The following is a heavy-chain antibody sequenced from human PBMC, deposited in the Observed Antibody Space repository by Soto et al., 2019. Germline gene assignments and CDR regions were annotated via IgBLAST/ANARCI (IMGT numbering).Heavy chain of an antibody. CDR3: ARDRRSVVPAAHNWFDP. V-gene: IGHV1-18*01. CDR2: ISAYNGNT. Sequence: ASVKVSCKASGYTFTRYGISWVRQAPGKGLEWMGWISAYNGNTNYAQKLQGRVTMTTDTSTSTAYMELRSLRSDDTAVYYCARDRRSVVPAAHNWFDPWGQGTLVNVSS. CDR1: GYTFTRYG. D-gene: IGHD2-2*01. J-gene: IGHJ5*02.